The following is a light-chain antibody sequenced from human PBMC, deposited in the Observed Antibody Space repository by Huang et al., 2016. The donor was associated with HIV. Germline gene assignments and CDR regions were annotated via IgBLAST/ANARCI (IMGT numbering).Light chain of an antibody. J-gene: IGKJ1*01. CDR2: GPS. V-gene: IGKV3-15*01. CDR1: QSVSTN. Sequence: EIVMTQSPATLSVSPGERVTLSCRASQSVSTNLAWYQQTPGQAPRLLIYGPSTRATGLPARFSGSGSGTEFTLTISSLQSEDFGLYYCQQYNNWPPWTFGQGTKVEIK. CDR3: QQYNNWPPWT.